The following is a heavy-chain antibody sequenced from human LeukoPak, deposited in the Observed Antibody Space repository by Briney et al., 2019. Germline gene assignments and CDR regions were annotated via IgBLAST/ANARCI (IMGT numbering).Heavy chain of an antibody. J-gene: IGHJ4*02. D-gene: IGHD2-2*02. CDR1: GGSISSSSYY. CDR3: ARHAPGHCSSTSCYIGVYCFDY. Sequence: SETLSLTCTVSGGSISSSSYYWGWIRQPPGKGLEWIGSIYYSGSTYYNPSLKSRVTISVDTSKNQFSLKLSSVTAADTAVYYCARHAPGHCSSTSCYIGVYCFDYWGQGTLVTVSS. V-gene: IGHV4-39*01. CDR2: IYYSGST.